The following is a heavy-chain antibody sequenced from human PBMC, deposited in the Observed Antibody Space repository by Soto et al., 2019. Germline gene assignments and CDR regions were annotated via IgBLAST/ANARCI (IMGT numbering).Heavy chain of an antibody. CDR3: ARALENCSGGSCYLWFDP. CDR1: GGSISSYY. J-gene: IGHJ5*02. V-gene: IGHV4-59*01. Sequence: SETLSLTCTVSGGSISSYYWSWIRQPPGKGLEWIGYIYYSGSTNYNPSLKSRVTISVDTSKNQFSLKLSSVTAADTAVYYCARALENCSGGSCYLWFDPWGQGTLVTVSS. CDR2: IYYSGST. D-gene: IGHD2-15*01.